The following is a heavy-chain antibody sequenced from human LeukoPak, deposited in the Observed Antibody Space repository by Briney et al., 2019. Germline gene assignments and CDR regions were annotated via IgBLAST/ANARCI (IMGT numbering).Heavy chain of an antibody. J-gene: IGHJ4*02. D-gene: IGHD1-26*01. CDR2: MNPDTGDT. CDR1: GYTFTGYD. CDR3: TRGSLSGSSRDY. V-gene: IGHV1-8*01. Sequence: ASVRVSSKASGYTFTGYDINWVRQATGQGLEWMGWMNPDTGDTCYAQKFQGRVTMTRNTSIDTAYMELSGLRSEDSAVYYCTRGSLSGSSRDYWGQGTLVTVSS.